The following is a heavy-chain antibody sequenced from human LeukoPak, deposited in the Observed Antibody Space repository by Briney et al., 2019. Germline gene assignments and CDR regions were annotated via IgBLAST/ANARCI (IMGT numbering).Heavy chain of an antibody. CDR1: GFTFRDYH. J-gene: IGHJ4*02. CDR2: IKEDGNED. Sequence: PGGSLRLSCAASGFTFRDYHMSWVRQAPGKGLEWVGNIKEDGNEDYYVDSVEGRFVIFRDNAKNSLYLQMHSLRAEDTAVYYCTRGDRGYAESLYWGRGTLVTVSS. D-gene: IGHD5-12*01. V-gene: IGHV3-7*02. CDR3: TRGDRGYAESLY.